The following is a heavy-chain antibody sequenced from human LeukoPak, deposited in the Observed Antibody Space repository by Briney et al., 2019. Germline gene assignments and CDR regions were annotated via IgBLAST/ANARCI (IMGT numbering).Heavy chain of an antibody. Sequence: ASVKVSCKASGGTFSSYAISWVRQAPGQGLEWMGRIIPILGIANYAQKFQGRVTITADKSTSTAYMELSSLRSEDTAVYYCASLPNIYGSSGYISYYYGMDVWGQGTTVTVSS. V-gene: IGHV1-69*04. CDR2: IIPILGIA. D-gene: IGHD3-22*01. CDR3: ASLPNIYGSSGYISYYYGMDV. CDR1: GGTFSSYA. J-gene: IGHJ6*02.